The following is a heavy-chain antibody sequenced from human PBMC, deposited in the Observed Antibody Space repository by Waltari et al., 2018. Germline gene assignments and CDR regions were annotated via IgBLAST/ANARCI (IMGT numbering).Heavy chain of an antibody. CDR3: ARLLVRGVDFDY. CDR2: IYYSGST. J-gene: IGHJ4*02. CDR1: GGSISSSSYY. V-gene: IGHV4-39*01. D-gene: IGHD3-10*01. Sequence: QLQLQESGPGLVKPSETLSLTCTVSGGSISSSSYYWGWIRQPPGKGLEWIESIYYSGSTYYNPSLKSRVTISVDTSKNQFSLKLSSVTAADTAVYYCARLLVRGVDFDYWGQGTLVTVSS.